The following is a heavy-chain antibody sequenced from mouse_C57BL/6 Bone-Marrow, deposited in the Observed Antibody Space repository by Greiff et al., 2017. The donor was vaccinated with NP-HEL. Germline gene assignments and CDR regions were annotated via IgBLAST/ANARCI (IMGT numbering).Heavy chain of an antibody. CDR2: IYPRSGNT. CDR1: GYTFTSYG. J-gene: IGHJ3*01. V-gene: IGHV1-81*01. CDR3: ARGYCGRSYRFAD. Sequence: QVQLQQSGAELARPGSSFPLSFPSSGYTFTSYGISWVKQRTGQGLEWIGEIYPRSGNTFCNEQFQGKATLTAVNSSRTAYMELRRLTSEVSAVLFCARGYCGRSYRFADGGQGTLDTVSA. D-gene: IGHD1-1*01.